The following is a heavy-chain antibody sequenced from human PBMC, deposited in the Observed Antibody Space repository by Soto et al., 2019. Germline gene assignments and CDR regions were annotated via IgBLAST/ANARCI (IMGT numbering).Heavy chain of an antibody. CDR2: IIPIFGTA. D-gene: IGHD2-15*01. CDR1: GGTFSSYA. J-gene: IGHJ4*02. Sequence: ASVKVSCKASGGTFSSYAISWVRQAPGQGLEWMGGIIPIFGTANYAQKFQGRVMITADESRSTAYMELSSLRSEDTAVYYCARPGGYCSGGSCFVYWGQGTLVTVSS. V-gene: IGHV1-69*13. CDR3: ARPGGYCSGGSCFVY.